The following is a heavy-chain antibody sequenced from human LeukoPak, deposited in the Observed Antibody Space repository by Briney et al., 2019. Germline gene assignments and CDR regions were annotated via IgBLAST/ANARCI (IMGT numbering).Heavy chain of an antibody. D-gene: IGHD6-13*01. Sequence: PSETLSLTCTVSGGSISSGDYYWSWIRQPPGKGLEWIGYIYYSGSASYNPSLKSRVAISVDTSKSQFSLKLSSVTAADTAVYYCARGGGYGSSWSYWGQGTLVTVSS. CDR3: ARGGGYGSSWSY. CDR1: GGSISSGDYY. CDR2: IYYSGSA. J-gene: IGHJ4*02. V-gene: IGHV4-61*08.